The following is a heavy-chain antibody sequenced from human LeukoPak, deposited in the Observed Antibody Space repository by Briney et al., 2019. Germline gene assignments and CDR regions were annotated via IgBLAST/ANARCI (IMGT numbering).Heavy chain of an antibody. CDR3: ARRGGSYNDY. V-gene: IGHV3-74*01. Sequence: PGGSLRLSCAASGFNFSSYWMHWVRQAPGKGLVWVSRISSDGSTTSYADSVKGRFTISRDNAKNTLYLQMSSLRAEDTAVYYCARRGGSYNDYWGQGTLVTVSS. D-gene: IGHD1-26*01. CDR2: ISSDGSTT. CDR1: GFNFSSYW. J-gene: IGHJ4*02.